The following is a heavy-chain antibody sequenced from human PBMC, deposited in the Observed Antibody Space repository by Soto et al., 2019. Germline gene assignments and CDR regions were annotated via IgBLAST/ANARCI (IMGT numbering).Heavy chain of an antibody. CDR2: ISGLNENT. J-gene: IGHJ4*02. D-gene: IGHD3-10*01. CDR1: GYSFSTYG. CDR3: ARDLFGEDGAGYFDY. Sequence: QVHLVQSGVEVKKPGASVKVSCKASGYSFSTYGISWVRQAPGQGLEWMGWISGLNENTNYAQNCQGRGTMTTDTSTSTAYMELRSLGFEDTAMYYCARDLFGEDGAGYFDYWGQGTLVTVSS. V-gene: IGHV1-18*01.